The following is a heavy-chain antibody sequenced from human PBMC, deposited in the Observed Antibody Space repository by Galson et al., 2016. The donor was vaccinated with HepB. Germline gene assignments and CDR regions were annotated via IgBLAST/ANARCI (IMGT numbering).Heavy chain of an antibody. V-gene: IGHV4-31*03. D-gene: IGHD3-10*01. CDR3: ARGFGEDS. J-gene: IGHJ4*02. CDR2: ISYSEST. CDR1: GGSVNSRASY. Sequence: TLSLTCNVSGGSVNSRASYWSWIRQLPGKGLEWIGYISYSESTFYSPSLESRLTISIDTSRNQFSLNLSSVTAADSAVYFCARGFGEDSWGQGTLVTVSS.